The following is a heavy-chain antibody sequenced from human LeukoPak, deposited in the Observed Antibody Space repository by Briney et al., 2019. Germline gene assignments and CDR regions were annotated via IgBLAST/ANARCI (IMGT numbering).Heavy chain of an antibody. D-gene: IGHD5-24*01. J-gene: IGHJ3*02. CDR3: AKDNTEMATIPDAFDI. Sequence: GGSLRLSCVASGLTFSRSWMTWVRQAPGKGLEWVANIREDGSAKYYVDSVKGRFTISRDNAKNSLYLQMNSLRAEDTALYYCAKDNTEMATIPDAFDIWGQGTMVTVSS. CDR1: GLTFSRSW. V-gene: IGHV3-7*03. CDR2: IREDGSAK.